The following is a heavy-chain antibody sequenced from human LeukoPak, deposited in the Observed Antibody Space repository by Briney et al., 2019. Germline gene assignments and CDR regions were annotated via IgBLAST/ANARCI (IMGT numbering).Heavy chain of an antibody. CDR3: ARGNSITGTTPLDYFDY. Sequence: PGGSLRLSCAASGFTFSDYYMSWIRQAPGKGLEWVSYISSSSSYTNYADSVKGRFTISRDNAKNSLYLQMNSLRAEDTAVHYCARGNSITGTTPLDYFDYWGQGTLVTVSS. CDR2: ISSSSSYT. V-gene: IGHV3-11*05. CDR1: GFTFSDYY. J-gene: IGHJ4*02. D-gene: IGHD1-20*01.